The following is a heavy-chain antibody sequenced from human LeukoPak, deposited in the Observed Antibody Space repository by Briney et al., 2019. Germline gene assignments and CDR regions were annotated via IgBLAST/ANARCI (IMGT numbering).Heavy chain of an antibody. Sequence: SGGSLRLSCAASGFTFSSYWMSWVRQAPGKGLEWVANIKQDGSEKYYVDSVKGRFTISRDNAKNSLYLQMNSLRAEDTAVYYCAREGYGGNSGPAFDIWGQGTMVTVSS. CDR2: IKQDGSEK. D-gene: IGHD4-23*01. J-gene: IGHJ3*02. V-gene: IGHV3-7*01. CDR3: AREGYGGNSGPAFDI. CDR1: GFTFSSYW.